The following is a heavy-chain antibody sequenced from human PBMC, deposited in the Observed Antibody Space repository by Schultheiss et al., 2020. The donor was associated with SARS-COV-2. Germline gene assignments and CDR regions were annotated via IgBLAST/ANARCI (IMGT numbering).Heavy chain of an antibody. J-gene: IGHJ3*02. V-gene: IGHV4-61*01. CDR2: IYYSGST. CDR1: GGSISSSSYY. Sequence: SETLSLTCTVSGGSISSSSYYWSWIRQPPGKGLEWIGYIYYSGSTNYNPSLKSRVTISVDTSKNQFSLKLSSVTAADTAVYYCALDTKGWGDAFDIWGQGTMVTVSS. D-gene: IGHD3-16*01. CDR3: ALDTKGWGDAFDI.